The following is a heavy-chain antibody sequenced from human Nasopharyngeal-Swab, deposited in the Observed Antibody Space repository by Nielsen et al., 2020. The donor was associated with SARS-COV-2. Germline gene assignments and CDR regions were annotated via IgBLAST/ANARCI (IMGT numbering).Heavy chain of an antibody. CDR2: LTWNSGII. CDR3: AKGIAAAGSRCLDY. CDR1: GFTFDDYA. Sequence: SLKISCAASGFTFDDYAMHWVRQAPGKGLEWVSGLTWNSGIIGYADSVKGRFTISRDNAENSLYLQMNSLRAEDTALYYCAKGIAAAGSRCLDYWGQGTLVTVSS. V-gene: IGHV3-9*01. J-gene: IGHJ4*02. D-gene: IGHD6-13*01.